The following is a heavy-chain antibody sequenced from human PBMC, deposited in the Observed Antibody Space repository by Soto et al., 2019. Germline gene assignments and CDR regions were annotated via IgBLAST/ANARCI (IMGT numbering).Heavy chain of an antibody. Sequence: GGSLRLSCAASGFTFSNAWMSWVRQAPGKGLEWVGRIKSKTDGGTTDYAAPVKGRFTISRDDSKNTLYLQMNSLKTEDTAVYYCTTESSGWYRFYFQHWGQGTLVTVSS. V-gene: IGHV3-15*01. CDR3: TTESSGWYRFYFQH. D-gene: IGHD6-19*01. J-gene: IGHJ1*01. CDR2: IKSKTDGGTT. CDR1: GFTFSNAW.